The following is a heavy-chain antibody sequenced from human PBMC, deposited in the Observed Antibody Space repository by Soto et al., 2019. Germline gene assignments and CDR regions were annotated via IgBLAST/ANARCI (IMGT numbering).Heavy chain of an antibody. CDR3: ARGTDIAIVTAKGAFDF. CDR1: GLSVTNGGYY. Sequence: QVQLQESGPGLVKPSQTLSLTCTVSGLSVTNGGYYWTWIRHSPEKGLEWLGYIYYTGSTYYHPSLTDRLTISSDRSKNQFSLKLDSVTAAHAAVYFCARGTDIAIVTAKGAFDFWGPGTPVTVS. J-gene: IGHJ4*02. CDR2: IYYTGST. D-gene: IGHD3-9*01. V-gene: IGHV4-31*03.